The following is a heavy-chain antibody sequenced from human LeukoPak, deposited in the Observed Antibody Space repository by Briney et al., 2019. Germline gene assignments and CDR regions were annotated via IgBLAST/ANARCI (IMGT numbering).Heavy chain of an antibody. J-gene: IGHJ4*02. CDR3: ARVYYYDNSGYGKDYFDY. V-gene: IGHV4-30-4*01. CDR2: IYYSGST. D-gene: IGHD3-22*01. Sequence: SQTLSLTCTVSGGSISSGDYYWSWIRQPPGKGLEWIGYIYYSGSTYYNPSLKSRVTISVDTSKNQFSLKLSSVTAADTAVYYCARVYYYDNSGYGKDYFDYWGQGTLVTVSS. CDR1: GGSISSGDYY.